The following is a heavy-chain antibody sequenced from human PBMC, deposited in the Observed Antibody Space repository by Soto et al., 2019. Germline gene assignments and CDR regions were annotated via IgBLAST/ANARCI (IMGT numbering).Heavy chain of an antibody. J-gene: IGHJ6*02. V-gene: IGHV3-23*01. D-gene: IGHD2-2*01. CDR3: AKSLSTAVNYGLDV. CDR1: GFTFSDNP. Sequence: EVQLLESGGGLVQPGGSLRLSCGASGFTFSDNPMTWVRQAPGKGLEWVSSISDDGDSTYYADSVKGRFAVSRDNSKNTLFLHMNSLGAEDTDVYYCAKSLSTAVNYGLDVWGQGTAVTVSS. CDR2: ISDDGDST.